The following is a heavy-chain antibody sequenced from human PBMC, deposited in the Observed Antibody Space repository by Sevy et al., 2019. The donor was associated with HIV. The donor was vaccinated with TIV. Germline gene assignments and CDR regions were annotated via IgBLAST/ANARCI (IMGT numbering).Heavy chain of an antibody. D-gene: IGHD3-10*01. CDR3: AKMAPRVRGVSGGDY. CDR2: ISGSSGST. CDR1: GFTFSSYA. J-gene: IGHJ4*02. V-gene: IGHV3-23*01. Sequence: GGSLRLSCAASGFTFSSYAMSGVRQAPWKGLEWVSAISGSSGSTYYADSVKGRFTISRDNSKNTLYLQMNSLRAEDTAVYYCAKMAPRVRGVSGGDYWGQGTLVTVSS.